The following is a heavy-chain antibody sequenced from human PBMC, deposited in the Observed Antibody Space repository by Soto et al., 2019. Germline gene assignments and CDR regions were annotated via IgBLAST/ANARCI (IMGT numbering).Heavy chain of an antibody. CDR1: GFTFSTYT. Sequence: GGSLRLSCAASGFTFSTYTMTWVRQAPGKGLEWVSSVGGSGDGTYYADSVKGRFTISRDNAKNSLYLQMNSLRAEDTAVYYCAGTGGDDGYNEYFFDYWGQGTLVTVSS. CDR3: AGTGGDDGYNEYFFDY. V-gene: IGHV3-23*01. CDR2: VGGSGDGT. J-gene: IGHJ4*02. D-gene: IGHD5-12*01.